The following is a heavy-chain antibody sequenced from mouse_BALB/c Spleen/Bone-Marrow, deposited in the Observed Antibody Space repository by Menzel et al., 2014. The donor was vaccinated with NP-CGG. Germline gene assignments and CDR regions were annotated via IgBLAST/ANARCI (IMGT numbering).Heavy chain of an antibody. CDR1: GYTFTSYW. CDR2: INPSTGYT. V-gene: IGHV1-7*01. CDR3: ARSGGGYDGFAY. D-gene: IGHD2-2*01. J-gene: IGHJ3*01. Sequence: QVQLQQSGAELAKPGASVKMSCKASGYTFTSYWMHWVKQRPGQGLEWIGYINPSTGYTEYNQKFKDKATLTADKSPSTAYMQLGSLTSEDSAVYYCARSGGGYDGFAYWGQGTLVTVSA.